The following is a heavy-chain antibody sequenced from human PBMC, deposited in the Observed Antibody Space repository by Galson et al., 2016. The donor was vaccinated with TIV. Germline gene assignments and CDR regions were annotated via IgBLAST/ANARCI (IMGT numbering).Heavy chain of an antibody. V-gene: IGHV3-23*01. CDR2: ISGGGDYT. CDR1: GFIFDKYG. CDR3: AKAQGGGYNYAPFDY. Sequence: SLRLSCAASGFIFDKYGMNWVRQAPGKGLEWVAPISGGGDYTSYADSVKGRFTDSRDNSKNTVYLEMNSLRAEDTAVYYCAKAQGGGYNYAPFDYWGRGALVTVSS. J-gene: IGHJ4*02. D-gene: IGHD5-24*01.